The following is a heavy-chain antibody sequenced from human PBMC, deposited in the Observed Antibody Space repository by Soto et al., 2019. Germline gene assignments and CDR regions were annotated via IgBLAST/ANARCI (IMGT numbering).Heavy chain of an antibody. Sequence: QITLNESGPTQVKPRQTLTLTCIFSGFSLTTSGVGVGWIRQSPGKAPEWLALIYWDDDKRYSPSLKIRLTITKDTSKNQVVLTMADLDPADTATYYCAHRVLRTVFGLVTTTAIYFDFWGQGTPVAVSS. J-gene: IGHJ4*02. CDR1: GFSLTTSGVG. D-gene: IGHD3-3*01. CDR3: AHRVLRTVFGLVTTTAIYFDF. CDR2: IYWDDDK. V-gene: IGHV2-5*02.